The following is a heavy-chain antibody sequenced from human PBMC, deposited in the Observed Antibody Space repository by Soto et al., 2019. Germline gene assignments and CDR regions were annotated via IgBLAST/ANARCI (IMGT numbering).Heavy chain of an antibody. D-gene: IGHD5-18*01. Sequence: SETLSLTCTVSGGSINNFHWSWIRQPPGKGLEWIGLAFSTGTTTYNRCLQSRVTRSVDRSHNHWSLKVRSVTAAATATSSCARIKSAYSYGSIIDCRGQGKLGSVSS. J-gene: IGHJ4*02. V-gene: IGHV4-59*01. CDR2: AFSTGTT. CDR1: GGSINNFH. CDR3: ARIKSAYSYGSIIDC.